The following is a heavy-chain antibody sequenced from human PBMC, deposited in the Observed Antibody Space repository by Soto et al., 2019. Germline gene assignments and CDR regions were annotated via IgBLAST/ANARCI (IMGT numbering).Heavy chain of an antibody. CDR3: ARATPQYYDSRPTSLTYFDY. J-gene: IGHJ4*02. V-gene: IGHV1-69*13. D-gene: IGHD3-22*01. Sequence: SVKVSCKASGGTFSSYAISWVRQAPGQGLEWMGGIIPIFGTANYAQKFQGRVTITADESTSTAYMELSSLRSEDTAVYYCARATPQYYDSRPTSLTYFDYWGQRTLVTVSS. CDR2: IIPIFGTA. CDR1: GGTFSSYA.